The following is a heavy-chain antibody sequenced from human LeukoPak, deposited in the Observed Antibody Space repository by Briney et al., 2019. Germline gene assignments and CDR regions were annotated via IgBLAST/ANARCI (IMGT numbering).Heavy chain of an antibody. CDR3: ARSDSSSWYTYPNNWFDP. D-gene: IGHD6-13*01. V-gene: IGHV4-59*01. Sequence: PSETLSLTCTVPGGSISSYYWSWIRQPPGKGLEWIGYIYYSGSTNYNPSLKSRVTISVDTSKNQFSLKLSSVTAADTAVYYCARSDSSSWYTYPNNWFDPWGQGTLVTVSS. CDR1: GGSISSYY. CDR2: IYYSGST. J-gene: IGHJ5*02.